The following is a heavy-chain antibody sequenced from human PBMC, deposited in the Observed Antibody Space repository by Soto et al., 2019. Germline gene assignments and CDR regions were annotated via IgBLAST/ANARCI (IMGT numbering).Heavy chain of an antibody. CDR1: GYTFTSYY. V-gene: IGHV1-46*01. CDR2: INPSGGST. CDR3: AAPRYYYDSSGYCVFDY. J-gene: IGHJ4*02. Sequence: ASVKVSCKAPGYTFTSYYMHWVRQAPGQGLEWMGIINPSGGSTSYAQKFQGRVTITTDESTSTAYMELSSLRSEDTAVYYCAAPRYYYDSSGYCVFDYWGQGTLVTVSS. D-gene: IGHD3-22*01.